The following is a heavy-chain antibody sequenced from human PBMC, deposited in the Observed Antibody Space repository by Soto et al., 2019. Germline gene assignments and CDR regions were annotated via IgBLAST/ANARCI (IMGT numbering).Heavy chain of an antibody. Sequence: TSETLSLTCTVPGGSISSGGYYWSWLRQHPGKGLEWIGYIYYTGSAYYNPSLKSRLTISVDTSNNQFSLKLSSVTAEDTAVYYCAREAYYYDSSGYFSKYFDSWGQGTLVTVSS. CDR2: IYYTGSA. CDR3: AREAYYYDSSGYFSKYFDS. J-gene: IGHJ4*02. V-gene: IGHV4-31*03. CDR1: GGSISSGGYY. D-gene: IGHD3-22*01.